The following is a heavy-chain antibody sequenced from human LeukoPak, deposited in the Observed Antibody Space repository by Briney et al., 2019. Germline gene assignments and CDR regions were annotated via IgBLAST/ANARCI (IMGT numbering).Heavy chain of an antibody. CDR2: INPYSGGT. CDR1: GYTFTGYY. CDR3: ARGHDYYDSRGGRDWFDP. V-gene: IGHV1-2*02. D-gene: IGHD3-22*01. Sequence: EASVKVSCKASGYTFTGYYMHWVRQAPGQGLEWMGWINPYSGGTNYAQKFQGRVTMTRDTSISTAYMELSRLRSDDTAVYYCARGHDYYDSRGGRDWFDPWGQGTLVTVSS. J-gene: IGHJ5*02.